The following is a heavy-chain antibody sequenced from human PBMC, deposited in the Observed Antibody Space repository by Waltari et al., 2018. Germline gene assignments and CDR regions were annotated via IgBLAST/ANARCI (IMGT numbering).Heavy chain of an antibody. CDR3: ARPSYSGSSWYYYYGMDV. D-gene: IGHD1-26*01. CDR1: GYTFTSYG. V-gene: IGHV1-18*01. Sequence: QVQLVQSGAEVKKPGASVKVSCKASGYTFTSYGISWVRQAPGQGLEWMGWVSAYNGNTNYAQKLQGRGTMTTDTSTSTAYMELRSLRSDDTAVYYCARPSYSGSSWYYYYGMDVWGQGTTVTVSS. CDR2: VSAYNGNT. J-gene: IGHJ6*02.